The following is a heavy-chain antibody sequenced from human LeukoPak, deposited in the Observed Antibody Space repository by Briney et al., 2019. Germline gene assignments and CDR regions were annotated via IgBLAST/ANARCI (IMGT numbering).Heavy chain of an antibody. V-gene: IGHV3-7*01. J-gene: IGHJ4*02. D-gene: IGHD2-8*01. CDR2: IKQDGSEK. CDR3: ARDLVYGIDY. CDR1: GFTFSSYS. Sequence: GGSLRLSCAASGFTFSSYSMNWVRQAPGKGLEWVANIKQDGSEKYYVDSVKGRFTISRDNAKNSLYLQMNSLRAEDTAVYYCARDLVYGIDYWGQGTLVTVSS.